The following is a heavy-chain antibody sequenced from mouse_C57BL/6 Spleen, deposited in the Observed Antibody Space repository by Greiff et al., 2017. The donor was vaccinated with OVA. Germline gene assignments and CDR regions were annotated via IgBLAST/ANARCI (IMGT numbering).Heavy chain of an antibody. V-gene: IGHV1-81*01. CDR3: ARGGQLRLQGFDY. CDR1: GYTFTSYG. D-gene: IGHD3-2*02. Sequence: VQLQESGAELARPGASVKLSCKASGYTFTSYGISWVKQRTGQGLEWIGEIYPRSGNTYYNEKFKGKATLTADKSSSTAYMELRSLTSEDSAVYFCARGGQLRLQGFDYWGQGTTLTVSS. CDR2: IYPRSGNT. J-gene: IGHJ2*01.